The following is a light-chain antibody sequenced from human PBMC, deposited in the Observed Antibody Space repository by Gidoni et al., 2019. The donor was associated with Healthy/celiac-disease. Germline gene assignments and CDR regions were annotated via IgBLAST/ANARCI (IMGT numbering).Light chain of an antibody. Sequence: EIVMTQSPATLSVSPAERATLSCRASQSVSSNLAWYQQQPGQAPRLRIYGASTRATGIPARFSGSGSGTEFTLTISSLQSEDFAVYYCQQYNNWPYTFGQGTKLEIK. CDR1: QSVSSN. CDR2: GAS. J-gene: IGKJ2*01. CDR3: QQYNNWPYT. V-gene: IGKV3-15*01.